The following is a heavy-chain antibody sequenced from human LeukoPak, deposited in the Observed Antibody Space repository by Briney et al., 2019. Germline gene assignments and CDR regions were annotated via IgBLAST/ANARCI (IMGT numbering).Heavy chain of an antibody. CDR2: INPSGGST. CDR1: GYTFTSYY. CDR3: ARCILATCRYLPSFDF. V-gene: IGHV1-46*01. Sequence: GASVKVSCKASGYTFTSYYMHWVRQAPGQGLEWMGIINPSGGSTSYAQKFQGRVTMTRDTSTSTVYMELRSLRSDDTAVYYCARCILATCRYLPSFDFWGQGTLVTVSS. J-gene: IGHJ4*02. D-gene: IGHD3-3*02.